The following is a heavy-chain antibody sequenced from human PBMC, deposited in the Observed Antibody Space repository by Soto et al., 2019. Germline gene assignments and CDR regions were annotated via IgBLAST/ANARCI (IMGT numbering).Heavy chain of an antibody. Sequence: ASVKVSCKASGYTFTSYGISWVRQAPGQGLEWMGWISAYNGNTNCAQKLQGRVTMTTDESTSTAYMELSSLRSEDTAVYYCARDLAYCSGGSCYVWGQGTLVTVSS. D-gene: IGHD2-15*01. CDR2: ISAYNGNT. CDR1: GYTFTSYG. CDR3: ARDLAYCSGGSCYV. J-gene: IGHJ4*02. V-gene: IGHV1-18*01.